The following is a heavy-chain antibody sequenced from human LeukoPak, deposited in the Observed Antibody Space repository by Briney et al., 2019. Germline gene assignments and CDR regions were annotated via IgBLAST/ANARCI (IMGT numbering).Heavy chain of an antibody. CDR3: ARVAVGSYGDY. CDR2: ISSSSSYI. CDR1: GFTFSSYS. J-gene: IGHJ4*02. D-gene: IGHD1-26*01. V-gene: IGHV3-21*03. Sequence: GGSLRLSCGASGFTFSSYSMNWVRQAPGKGLEWVSYISSSSSYIYYADSVKGRFTISRDNAKNSLYLQMNSLRAEDTAVYYCARVAVGSYGDYWGQGTLVTVSS.